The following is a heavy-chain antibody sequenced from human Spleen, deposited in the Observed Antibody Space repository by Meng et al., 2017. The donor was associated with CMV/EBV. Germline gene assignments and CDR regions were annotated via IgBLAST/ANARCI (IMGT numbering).Heavy chain of an antibody. Sequence: GGSLRLSCAASGFTFSSYAMHWVRQAPGKGLDWVAVTSYDGSNKYYADSLKGRFTISRDNSKDTLYLQMNSLRAEETAVYYCARIYDFWSSYYTGVYWGQGTLVTVSS. CDR2: TSYDGSNK. CDR3: ARIYDFWSSYYTGVY. J-gene: IGHJ4*02. D-gene: IGHD3-3*01. V-gene: IGHV3-30*04. CDR1: GFTFSSYA.